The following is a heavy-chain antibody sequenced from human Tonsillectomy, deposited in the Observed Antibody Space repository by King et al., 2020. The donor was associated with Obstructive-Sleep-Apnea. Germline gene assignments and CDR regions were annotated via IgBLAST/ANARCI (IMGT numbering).Heavy chain of an antibody. CDR2: IYYSGST. J-gene: IGHJ4*02. Sequence: QLQESGPGLVKPSETLSLTCTVSGGSISSSSYYWGWIRQPPGKGLEWIGSIYYSGSTYYNPSLKSRVTISVDTSKNQFSLKLSSVTASDTAVYYCARLLYDILTGYSLFDYWGQGTLVTVSS. D-gene: IGHD3-9*01. CDR1: GGSISSSSYY. V-gene: IGHV4-39*01. CDR3: ARLLYDILTGYSLFDY.